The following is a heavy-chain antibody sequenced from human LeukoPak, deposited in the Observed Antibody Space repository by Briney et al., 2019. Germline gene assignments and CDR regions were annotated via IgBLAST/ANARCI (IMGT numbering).Heavy chain of an antibody. V-gene: IGHV3-21*01. CDR1: GFTFSSYS. CDR3: ARAPGQLYDFWSGYNDY. CDR2: ISSSSSYI. J-gene: IGHJ4*02. Sequence: PGRSLRLSCAASGFTFSSYSMNWVRQAPGKGLEWVSSISSSSSYIYYADSVKGRFTISRDNAKNSLYLQMNSLRAEDTAVYYCARAPGQLYDFWSGYNDYWGQGTLVTVSS. D-gene: IGHD3-3*01.